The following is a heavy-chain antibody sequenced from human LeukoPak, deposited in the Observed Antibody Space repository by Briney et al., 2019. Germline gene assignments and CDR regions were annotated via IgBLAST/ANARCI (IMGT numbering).Heavy chain of an antibody. V-gene: IGHV1-18*01. CDR3: ARDLTGGYSGNYFDY. CDR1: GYTFASYG. D-gene: IGHD5-12*01. CDR2: ISPYNDNT. J-gene: IGHJ4*02. Sequence: GASVKVSCRASGYTFASYGISWVRQAPGQGLEWMGWISPYNDNTKYAQKLQGRVTMTTDTSTNTAYMELRSLRSDDTAMYYCARDLTGGYSGNYFDYWGQGTLVTVSS.